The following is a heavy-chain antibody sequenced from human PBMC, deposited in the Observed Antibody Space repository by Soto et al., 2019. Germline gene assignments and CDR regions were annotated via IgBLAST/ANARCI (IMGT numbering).Heavy chain of an antibody. D-gene: IGHD1-1*01. J-gene: IGHJ1*01. CDR1: GGSISSGGYY. Sequence: SETLSLTCAVSGGSISSGGYYWSWIRQHPGKGLEWSGYIYYSGSTYYNPSLKSRVTMSVETSKNQFSLKLSSVTAADTAVYYCAGGANNRYASDIWGQGILVSGSS. CDR3: AGGANNRYASDI. V-gene: IGHV4-31*11. CDR2: IYYSGST.